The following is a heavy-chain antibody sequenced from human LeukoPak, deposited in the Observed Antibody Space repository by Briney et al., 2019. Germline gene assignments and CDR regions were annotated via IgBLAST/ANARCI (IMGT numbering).Heavy chain of an antibody. Sequence: PGGSLRLSCVASGFTFSIYAMSWVRQAPGKGLEWVSATSADGAGTYYADSVKGRFTMPRDNSKNTLYLQMNSLRVEDTAIYYCARIVTTCSDYWGQGTLVTVSS. V-gene: IGHV3-23*01. J-gene: IGHJ4*02. CDR3: ARIVTTCSDY. CDR1: GFTFSIYA. D-gene: IGHD1-14*01. CDR2: TSADGAGT.